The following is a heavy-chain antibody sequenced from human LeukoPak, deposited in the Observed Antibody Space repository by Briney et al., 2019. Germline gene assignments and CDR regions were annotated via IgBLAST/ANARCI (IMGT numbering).Heavy chain of an antibody. V-gene: IGHV3-48*03. D-gene: IGHD1-26*01. CDR2: ISSSGTTI. J-gene: IGHJ6*03. Sequence: GGSLRLSCAASGFTFSSYEMNWVRQAPGKGLEWISYISSSGTTIYDADSVKGRFTISRDNAKNSLYLQINSLRAEDTAVYYCARDPYSGSYVDYYYYYYMDVWGKGTTVTISS. CDR3: ARDPYSGSYVDYYYYYYMDV. CDR1: GFTFSSYE.